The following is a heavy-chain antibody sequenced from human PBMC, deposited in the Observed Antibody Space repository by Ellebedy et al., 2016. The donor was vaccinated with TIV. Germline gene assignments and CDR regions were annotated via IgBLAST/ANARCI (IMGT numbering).Heavy chain of an antibody. CDR1: GFTFSSYA. CDR3: AREGALGVVVVAATLDY. D-gene: IGHD2-15*01. J-gene: IGHJ4*02. CDR2: ISGSGGST. Sequence: PGGSLRLSCAASGFTFSSYAMSWVRQAPGKGLGWVSAISGSGGSTYYADSVKGRFTISRDNSKNTLYLQMNSLRAEDTAVYYCAREGALGVVVVAATLDYWGQGTLVTVSS. V-gene: IGHV3-23*01.